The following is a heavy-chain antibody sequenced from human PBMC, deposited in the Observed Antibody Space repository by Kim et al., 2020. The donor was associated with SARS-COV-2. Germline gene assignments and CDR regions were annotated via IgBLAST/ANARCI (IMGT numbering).Heavy chain of an antibody. D-gene: IGHD1-26*01. J-gene: IGHJ4*02. Sequence: SGKGRFTVSRDNSKNTLYLQMNNLRAEDTATYFCAKGRSRGTYYTAIPFDCWGQGTLVTVSS. CDR3: AKGRSRGTYYTAIPFDC. V-gene: IGHV3-23*01.